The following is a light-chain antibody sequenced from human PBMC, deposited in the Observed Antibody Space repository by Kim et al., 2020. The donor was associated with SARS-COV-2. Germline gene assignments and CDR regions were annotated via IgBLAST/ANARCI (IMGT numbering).Light chain of an antibody. V-gene: IGLV3-1*01. CDR3: LMCDSSTECV. Sequence: SYELTQPPSVSVSPGQTASITCSGDKLGDKYACWYHQKPGQSPVLVIYQDSKRPSGIPERFSGSNSGNTATLTISATQPMDEADYYCLMCDSSTECVFG. CDR1: KLGDKY. CDR2: QDS. J-gene: IGLJ1*01.